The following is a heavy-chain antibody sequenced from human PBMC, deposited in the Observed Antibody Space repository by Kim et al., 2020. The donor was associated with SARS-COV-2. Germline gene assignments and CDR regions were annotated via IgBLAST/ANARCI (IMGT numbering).Heavy chain of an antibody. CDR3: ARIWLGAYYYYGMDV. CDR1: GYTFTSYA. CDR2: INTNTGNP. V-gene: IGHV7-4-1*02. Sequence: ASVKVSCKASGYTFTSYAMNWVRQAPGQGLEWMGWINTNTGNPTYAQGFTGRFVFSLDTSVSTAYLQISSLKAEDTAVYYCARIWLGAYYYYGMDVWGQGTTVTVSS. D-gene: IGHD3-10*01. J-gene: IGHJ6*02.